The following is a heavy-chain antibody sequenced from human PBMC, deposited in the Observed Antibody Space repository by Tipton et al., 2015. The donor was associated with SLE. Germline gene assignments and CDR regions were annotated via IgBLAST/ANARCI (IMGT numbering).Heavy chain of an antibody. Sequence: QLVQSGAEVKKPGSSVKVSCKASGGTFSSYTISWVRQAPGQGLEWMGWISAYNGNRNYAQKLQGRVTMTTDTSTNTAYMELRSLRSDDTAVYYCAISETGYSFDYWGQGTLVTVSS. CDR1: GGTFSSYT. CDR3: AISETGYSFDY. CDR2: ISAYNGNR. D-gene: IGHD5-18*01. V-gene: IGHV1-18*01. J-gene: IGHJ4*02.